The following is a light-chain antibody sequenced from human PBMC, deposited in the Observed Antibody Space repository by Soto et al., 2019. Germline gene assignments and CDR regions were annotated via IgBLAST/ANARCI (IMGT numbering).Light chain of an antibody. CDR2: DAS. CDR1: QSVSSY. V-gene: IGKV3-11*01. CDR3: QQRSNWPLT. J-gene: IGKJ4*01. Sequence: IMLTQSPATLSLSPGERATLSCRASQSVSSYLAWYQQKPGQAPRLLIYDASNRATGIPARFSGSGSGTDCTLTISSLETEDGAVYDGQQRSNWPLTFGGGTKVDIK.